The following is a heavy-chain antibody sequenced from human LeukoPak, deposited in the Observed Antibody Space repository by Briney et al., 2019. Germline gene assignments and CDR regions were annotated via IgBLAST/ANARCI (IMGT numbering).Heavy chain of an antibody. J-gene: IGHJ4*02. CDR2: IRSKTYGGTT. V-gene: IGHV3-49*04. CDR3: TRDRYFDY. CDR1: GFTFGDYA. Sequence: GGSLRLSCTASGFTFGDYAMSWVRQAPGEGLEWVGFIRSKTYGGTTEYAASVKGRSTISRDDSKSIAYLQMNSLKTEDTAVYYCTRDRYFDYWGQGTLVTVSS.